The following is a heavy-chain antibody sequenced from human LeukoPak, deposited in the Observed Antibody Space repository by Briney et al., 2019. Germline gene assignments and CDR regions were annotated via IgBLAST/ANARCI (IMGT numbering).Heavy chain of an antibody. J-gene: IGHJ1*01. D-gene: IGHD3-22*01. CDR1: GFTVSSNY. CDR3: ARAPDYYNSSGLGVQKYFQH. Sequence: PGGSLRLSCAASGFTVSSNYMSWVRQAPGKGLEWVSVIYSGGSTYYADSVKGRFTISRDNSKNTLYLQMNSLRAEDTAVYYCARAPDYYNSSGLGVQKYFQHWAQGTLVPVSS. CDR2: IYSGGST. V-gene: IGHV3-66*01.